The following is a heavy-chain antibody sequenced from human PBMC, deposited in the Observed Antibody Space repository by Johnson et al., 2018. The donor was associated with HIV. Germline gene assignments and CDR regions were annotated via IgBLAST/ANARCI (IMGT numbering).Heavy chain of an antibody. CDR1: GFTFSDYY. V-gene: IGHV3-11*04. CDR2: ISSSGSTI. CDR3: ARDRLLWFRELWPHDAFDI. D-gene: IGHD3-10*01. Sequence: QVQLVESGGGLVKPGGSLRLSCAASGFTFSDYYMSWIRQAPGKGLEWVSYISSSGSTIYYADSVKGRFTISRDTLSLQMNSLRVEDTALYYCARDRLLWFRELWPHDAFDIWGQGTMVTVSS. J-gene: IGHJ3*02.